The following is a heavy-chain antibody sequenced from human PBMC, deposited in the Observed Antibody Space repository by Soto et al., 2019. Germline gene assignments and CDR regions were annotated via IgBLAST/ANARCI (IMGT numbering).Heavy chain of an antibody. D-gene: IGHD3-10*01. CDR1: GGSISSGDYY. Sequence: SETLSLTCTVSGGSISSGDYYWSWIRQPPGKGLEWIGYIYYSGSTYYNPSLKSRVTISVDTSKNQFSLKLSSVTAADTAVYYCARYGSGSYYPFDPWGQGALVTVSS. J-gene: IGHJ5*02. CDR3: ARYGSGSYYPFDP. CDR2: IYYSGST. V-gene: IGHV4-30-4*01.